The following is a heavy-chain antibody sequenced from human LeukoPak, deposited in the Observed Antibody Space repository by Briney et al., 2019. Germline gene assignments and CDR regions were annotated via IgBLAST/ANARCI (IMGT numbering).Heavy chain of an antibody. Sequence: SETLSLTCAVYGGSFSGYYWSWIRQPPGKGLEWIGEINHSGSTNYNPSLKSRVTISVDTSKNQFSLKLSSVTAADTAVYYCASRHGDYWGQGTLVTVPS. CDR2: INHSGST. V-gene: IGHV4-34*01. J-gene: IGHJ4*02. CDR3: ASRHGDY. CDR1: GGSFSGYY.